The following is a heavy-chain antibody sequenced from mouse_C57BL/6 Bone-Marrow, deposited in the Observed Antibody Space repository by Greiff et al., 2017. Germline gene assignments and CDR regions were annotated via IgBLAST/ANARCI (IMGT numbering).Heavy chain of an antibody. J-gene: IGHJ2*01. Sequence: QVQLQQSGPELVKPGASVKISCKASGYAFSSSWMNWVKQRPGKGLEWIGRIYPGDGDTNYNGKFKGKATLTADKSSSTAYMQLSRLTSEDSAVYFCARGGYYSDYWGQGTTLTVSS. V-gene: IGHV1-82*01. CDR2: IYPGDGDT. CDR3: ARGGYYSDY. CDR1: GYAFSSSW.